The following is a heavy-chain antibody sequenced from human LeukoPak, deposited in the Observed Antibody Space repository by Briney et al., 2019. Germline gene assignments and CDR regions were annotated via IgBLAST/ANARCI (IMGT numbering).Heavy chain of an antibody. Sequence: LGESLKISCKGSGYIFTSYWIGWVRHMPGKGLEWMGIIYPGDSDTRYSPSFQGQVTISADKSISTAYLQWSSLKASDTAMYYCARCLAAAYAFDIWGQGTMVTVSS. CDR3: ARCLAAAYAFDI. V-gene: IGHV5-51*01. D-gene: IGHD6-13*01. J-gene: IGHJ3*02. CDR1: GYIFTSYW. CDR2: IYPGDSDT.